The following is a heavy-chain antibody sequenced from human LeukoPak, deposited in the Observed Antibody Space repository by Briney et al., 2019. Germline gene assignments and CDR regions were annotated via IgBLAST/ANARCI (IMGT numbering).Heavy chain of an antibody. D-gene: IGHD3-22*01. Sequence: SVKVSCKASGGTFSSYAISWVRQAPGQGLEWMGGIIPIFGTANYAQKFQGRVTITTDESTSTAYMELSSLRSEDTAVYYCARELYYYDSSGYYSFAFDIWGQGTMVTVSS. CDR3: ARELYYYDSSGYYSFAFDI. J-gene: IGHJ3*02. CDR1: GGTFSSYA. CDR2: IIPIFGTA. V-gene: IGHV1-69*05.